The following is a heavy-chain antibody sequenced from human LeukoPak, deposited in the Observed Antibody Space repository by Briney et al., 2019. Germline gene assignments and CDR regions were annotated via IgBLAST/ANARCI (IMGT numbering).Heavy chain of an antibody. D-gene: IGHD3-10*01. Sequence: ASVKVSCKASGYTFTGYYMHWVRQAPGQGLEWMGWINPNSGGTNYAQKFQGRVTMTRDTPISTAYMELSRLRSDDTAVYYCARSDISIVRGAMVWGQGTLVIVSS. J-gene: IGHJ4*02. CDR2: INPNSGGT. V-gene: IGHV1-2*02. CDR1: GYTFTGYY. CDR3: ARSDISIVRGAMV.